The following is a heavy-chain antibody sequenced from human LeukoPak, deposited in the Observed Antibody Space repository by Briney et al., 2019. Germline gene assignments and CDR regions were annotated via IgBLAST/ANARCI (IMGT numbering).Heavy chain of an antibody. Sequence: GASVKVSCKASGYTFTSYDINWVRQATGQGLEWMGWMNPNSGNTGYAQKFQGRVTMTTNTSISTAYMELSSLRSEDTAVYSCARGMGSGSYSAAYYFDYWGQGTLVTVSS. J-gene: IGHJ4*02. D-gene: IGHD3-22*01. CDR2: MNPNSGNT. CDR3: ARGMGSGSYSAAYYFDY. CDR1: GYTFTSYD. V-gene: IGHV1-8*01.